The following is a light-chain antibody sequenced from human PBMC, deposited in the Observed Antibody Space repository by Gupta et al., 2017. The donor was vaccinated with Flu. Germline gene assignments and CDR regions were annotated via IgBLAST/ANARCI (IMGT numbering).Light chain of an antibody. CDR2: DDS. J-gene: IGLJ2*01. CDR1: KVGTKS. Sequence: GGRKVGTKSGHWYQDKPGQSPLLVVYDDSERPAGIPGRFSGSNSGNTATLTISRVEAGDEADYFFQVFDSSTDPVVFGGGTKLTVL. V-gene: IGLV3-21*02. CDR3: QVFDSSTDPVV.